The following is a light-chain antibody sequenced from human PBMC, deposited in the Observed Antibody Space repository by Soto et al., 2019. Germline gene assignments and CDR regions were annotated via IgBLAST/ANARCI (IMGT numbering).Light chain of an antibody. CDR2: EVS. CDR3: RSYTSSSTYV. Sequence: QSALTQPASVSGSPGQSITISCTGTSSDIGGYNFVSWYQQHPGKAPKLIIYEVSNRPSGVSNRFSGSKSGNTASLTISGLQAEYEADYYCRSYTSSSTYVFGTGTKLTVL. V-gene: IGLV2-14*01. J-gene: IGLJ1*01. CDR1: SSDIGGYNF.